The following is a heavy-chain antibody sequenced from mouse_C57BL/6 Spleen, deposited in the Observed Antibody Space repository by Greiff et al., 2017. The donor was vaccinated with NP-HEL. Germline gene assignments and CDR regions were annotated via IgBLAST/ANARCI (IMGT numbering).Heavy chain of an antibody. CDR1: GYTFTDYY. CDR3: ARHGSSVAY. V-gene: IGHV1-26*01. J-gene: IGHJ3*01. D-gene: IGHD1-1*01. Sequence: EVQLQQSGPELVKPGASVKISCKASGYTFTDYYMNWVKQSHGKSLEWIGDINPNNGGTSYNQKFKGKATLTVDKSSSTAYMELRSLTSEDSAVYYWARHGSSVAYWGQGTLVTVSA. CDR2: INPNNGGT.